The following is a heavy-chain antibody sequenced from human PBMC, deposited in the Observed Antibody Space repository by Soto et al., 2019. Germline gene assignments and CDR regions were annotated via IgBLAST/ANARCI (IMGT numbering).Heavy chain of an antibody. J-gene: IGHJ4*02. CDR3: AREAAAGRNAY. Sequence: QVQLVQSGAEVKKPGASVKVSCKASGYTFTSYGISWVRQAPGQGLEWMGWISAYNGNTKYVQKFKRRVTMTTDTSTSTANRELRNLRSDDTAVYYCAREAAAGRNAYWGQGTLVTVSS. CDR1: GYTFTSYG. V-gene: IGHV1-18*01. D-gene: IGHD6-13*01. CDR2: ISAYNGNT.